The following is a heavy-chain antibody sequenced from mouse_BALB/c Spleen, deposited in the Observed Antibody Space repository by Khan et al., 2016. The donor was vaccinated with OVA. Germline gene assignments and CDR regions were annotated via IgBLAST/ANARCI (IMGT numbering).Heavy chain of an antibody. CDR3: ARGYFGNYEFVY. V-gene: IGHV1S132*01. J-gene: IGHJ3*01. CDR1: GYTFTSYW. D-gene: IGHD2-1*01. Sequence: QVQLQQSGTELVKPGASVKLSCKTSGYTFTSYWIQWVKQRPGQGLGWIGQIFPGTGTTYYNENFKGKATLTVYTSSSTAYMQLSSLTSEDSAVYFCARGYFGNYEFVYWGRGTLVTVSP. CDR2: IFPGTGTT.